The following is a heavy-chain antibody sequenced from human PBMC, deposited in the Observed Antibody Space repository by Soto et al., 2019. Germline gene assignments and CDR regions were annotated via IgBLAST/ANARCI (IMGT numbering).Heavy chain of an antibody. CDR1: GFTFSSYA. J-gene: IGHJ5*01. Sequence: GGSLRLSCAASGFTFSSYAMSWVRQAPGKGLEWVASIRPGGDSTYYADSVKGRFAVSRDNSNVTLYLQMDSLRVEDTAIYYCTTHEEGAPWAGGFDSWGQGTLVTVSS. CDR3: TTHEEGAPWAGGFDS. D-gene: IGHD1-26*01. CDR2: IRPGGDST. V-gene: IGHV3-23*01.